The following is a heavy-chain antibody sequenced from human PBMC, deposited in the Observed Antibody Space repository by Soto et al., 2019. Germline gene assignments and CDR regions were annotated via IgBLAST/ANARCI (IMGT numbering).Heavy chain of an antibody. CDR3: AREDSYGWSGESLDV. V-gene: IGHV4-34*01. J-gene: IGHJ6*02. CDR1: GDSLRGQS. CDR2: LDQSGGT. D-gene: IGHD6-19*01. Sequence: QVQLQQWGAGLLKASETLSLTCAVVGDSLRGQSWNWIRQSPGKGLEWIGELDQSGGTNYNPALKSRPIISKDTSKKQFSLPLTSVTAADTAVYYCAREDSYGWSGESLDVWGQETTVNVSS.